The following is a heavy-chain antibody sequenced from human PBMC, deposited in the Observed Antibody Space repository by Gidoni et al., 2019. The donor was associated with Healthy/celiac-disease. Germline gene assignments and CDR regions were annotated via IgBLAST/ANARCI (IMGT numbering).Heavy chain of an antibody. CDR1: GYSFTSYW. V-gene: IGHV5-51*03. CDR2: IYPGDSDT. Sequence: EVQLVQPGAEVKKPGESLKISCKGSGYSFTSYWIGWVRQMPGKGLEWMGIIYPGDSDTRYSPSFQGQVTISADKSISTAYLQWSSLKASDTAMYYCARPTVTTKEVYYFDYWGQGTLVTVSS. CDR3: ARPTVTTKEVYYFDY. D-gene: IGHD4-17*01. J-gene: IGHJ4*02.